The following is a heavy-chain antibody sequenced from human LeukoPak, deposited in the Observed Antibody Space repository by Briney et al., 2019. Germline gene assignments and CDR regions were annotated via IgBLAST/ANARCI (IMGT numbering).Heavy chain of an antibody. CDR3: ARQEAAVGRIHDY. Sequence: SETLSLTCTVSGGSISSGSYYWSWIRQPAGKGLEWIGRIYTSGSTNYNPSLKSRVTISVNTSKNQFSLKLSSVTAADTAVYYCARQEAAVGRIHDYWGQGTLVTVSS. V-gene: IGHV4-61*02. D-gene: IGHD6-13*01. J-gene: IGHJ4*02. CDR2: IYTSGST. CDR1: GGSISSGSYY.